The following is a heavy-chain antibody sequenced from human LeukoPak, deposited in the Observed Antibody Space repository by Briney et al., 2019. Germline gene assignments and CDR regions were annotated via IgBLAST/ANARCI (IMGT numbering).Heavy chain of an antibody. V-gene: IGHV3-23*01. CDR3: AKALGYHNPRHGLDI. J-gene: IGHJ6*04. CDR2: ISGSGGIT. D-gene: IGHD1-14*01. CDR1: GLTLSRYA. Sequence: GGSLRLSCAAAGLTLSRYAMNWVREAPGKGVEWVSGISGSGGITYYADSVRGRFTISRDNTKNTLYLQMNTLRAEDAALYYCAKALGYHNPRHGLDIWGKGTTVTVSS.